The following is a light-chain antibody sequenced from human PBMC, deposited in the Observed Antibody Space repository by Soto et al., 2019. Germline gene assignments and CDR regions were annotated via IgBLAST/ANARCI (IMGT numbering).Light chain of an antibody. J-gene: IGKJ2*01. CDR3: HQFGSSPPAFT. CDR1: QSVSTRY. V-gene: IGKV3-20*01. Sequence: ESMLTQSPGTLSLCPGERASLSCRASQSVSTRYLAWYQQKPGQAPSLLIYGASIRATGIPDRFSGSGSGTDFTLTISRLEPEDFAVYYCHQFGSSPPAFTFGQGTKLEI. CDR2: GAS.